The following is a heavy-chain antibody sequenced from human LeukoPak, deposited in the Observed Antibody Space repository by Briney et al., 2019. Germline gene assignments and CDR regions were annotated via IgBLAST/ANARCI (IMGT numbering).Heavy chain of an antibody. D-gene: IGHD2-15*01. Sequence: GGSLRLPCAASGFTFSSYAMSWVRQAPGKGLEWVSAISGSGGSTYYADSVKGRFTISRDNSKNTLYLQMNSLRAEDTAVYYCAKAQPVVVAATSYYFDYWGQGTLVTVSS. CDR1: GFTFSSYA. CDR2: ISGSGGST. CDR3: AKAQPVVVAATSYYFDY. V-gene: IGHV3-23*01. J-gene: IGHJ4*02.